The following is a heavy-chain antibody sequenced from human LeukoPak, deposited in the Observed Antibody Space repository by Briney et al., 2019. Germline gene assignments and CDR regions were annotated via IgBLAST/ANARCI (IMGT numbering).Heavy chain of an antibody. CDR3: AKGEYCSSTSCPPYYYGMDV. CDR2: IWYDGNEK. D-gene: IGHD2-2*01. CDR1: GFTFTDNG. Sequence: GGSLRLSCAASGFTFTDNGMHWVRQAPGKGLEWVAGIWYDGNEKRYADSVKGRFTISRDNSRNTQYLQMNSLRAEDTAVYYCAKGEYCSSTSCPPYYYGMDVWGQGTTVTVSS. J-gene: IGHJ6*02. V-gene: IGHV3-30*02.